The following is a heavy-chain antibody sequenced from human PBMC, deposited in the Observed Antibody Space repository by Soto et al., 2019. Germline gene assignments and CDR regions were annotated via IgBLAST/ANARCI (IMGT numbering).Heavy chain of an antibody. Sequence: GGSLRLSCAASGFTFSSYAMSWVRQAPGKGLEWVSSISSSSSYIYYADSVKGRFTISRDNAKNSLYLQMNSLRAEDTAVYYCASTGGDYGMDVWGQGTTVTVSS. J-gene: IGHJ6*02. D-gene: IGHD2-21*01. CDR3: ASTGGDYGMDV. CDR1: GFTFSSYA. CDR2: ISSSSSYI. V-gene: IGHV3-21*01.